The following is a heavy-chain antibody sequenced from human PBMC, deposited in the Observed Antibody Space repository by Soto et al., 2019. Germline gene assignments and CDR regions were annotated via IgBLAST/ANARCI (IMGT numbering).Heavy chain of an antibody. CDR2: IIPIFGTA. D-gene: IGHD3-22*01. Sequence: SVKVSCKASGGTFSSYAISWVRQAPGQGLEWMGGIIPIFGTANYAQKFQGRVTITADESTSTAYMELSSLRSEDTAVYYCARMVITPTYXYYGMDVWGQGTTVTVSS. CDR3: ARMVITPTYXYYGMDV. V-gene: IGHV1-69*13. CDR1: GGTFSSYA. J-gene: IGHJ6*02.